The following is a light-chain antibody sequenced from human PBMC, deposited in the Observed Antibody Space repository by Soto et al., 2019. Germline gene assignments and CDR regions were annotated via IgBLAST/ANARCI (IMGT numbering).Light chain of an antibody. CDR1: SSNIGAGYD. CDR2: GNS. J-gene: IGLJ1*01. V-gene: IGLV1-40*01. Sequence: QSVLTQPSSVSGAPGQRVTISCTGSSSNIGAGYDVHWYQQLPEAAPKLLIYGNSNRPSGVPDRFSGSKSGTSASLAITGLQAEDEADYYCQSYDSSLSGSCVFGTGT. CDR3: QSYDSSLSGSCV.